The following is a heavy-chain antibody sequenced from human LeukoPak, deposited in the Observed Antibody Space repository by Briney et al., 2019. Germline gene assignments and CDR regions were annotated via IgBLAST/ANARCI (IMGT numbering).Heavy chain of an antibody. CDR3: ARGFSGWSH. Sequence: GGSLRLSCAASGFTFSNYWMTWVRQDPGKGLEWVANIKQDGNEKYYVDSVKGRFTISRDNAKNSLYLQMNSLRAEDTAVYYCARGFSGWSHWGQGTLVTVSS. CDR1: GFTFSNYW. V-gene: IGHV3-7*03. J-gene: IGHJ4*02. D-gene: IGHD6-19*01. CDR2: IKQDGNEK.